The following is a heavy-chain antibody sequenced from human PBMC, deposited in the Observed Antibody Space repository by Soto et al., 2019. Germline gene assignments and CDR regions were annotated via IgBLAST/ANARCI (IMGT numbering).Heavy chain of an antibody. CDR3: ARPGSSSSDY. Sequence: PGESLKISCKGSGYSFTTYWIGWVRQMPGKGLEWMGIINPRDSDTRYSPSFQGQVTISADKSINTAYLQWSSLKASDTAMYYCARPGSSSSDYCGQGTLVTVYS. J-gene: IGHJ4*02. V-gene: IGHV5-51*01. CDR2: INPRDSDT. CDR1: GYSFTTYW. D-gene: IGHD6-6*01.